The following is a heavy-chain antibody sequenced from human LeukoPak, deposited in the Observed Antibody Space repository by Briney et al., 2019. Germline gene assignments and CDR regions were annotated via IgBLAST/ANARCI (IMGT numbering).Heavy chain of an antibody. V-gene: IGHV3-48*02. CDR3: ARDPYGSGGVRNYYYYGMDV. Sequence: GGSLRLSCAASGFTFSSYSMNWVRQAPGKGLEWVSYISSSSSTIYYADSVKGRFTISRDNAKNSPYLQMNSLRDEDTAVYYCARDPYGSGGVRNYYYYGMDVWGQGTTVTVSS. CDR1: GFTFSSYS. D-gene: IGHD3-10*01. J-gene: IGHJ6*02. CDR2: ISSSSSTI.